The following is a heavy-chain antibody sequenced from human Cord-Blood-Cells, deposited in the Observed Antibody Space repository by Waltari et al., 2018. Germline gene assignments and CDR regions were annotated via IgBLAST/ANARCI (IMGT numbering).Heavy chain of an antibody. V-gene: IGHV4-34*01. CDR1: GGSFSGYY. Sequence: QVQLQQWGAGLLKPSETLSLTCAVYGGSFSGYYWSWIRQPPGQGLEWIGEINHSGSTNYNPSLKSRVTISVDTSKNQFSLKLSSVTAADTAVYYCARLDGYGSGSYYNVVVWFDPWGQGTLVTVSS. D-gene: IGHD3-10*01. J-gene: IGHJ5*02. CDR2: INHSGST. CDR3: ARLDGYGSGSYYNVVVWFDP.